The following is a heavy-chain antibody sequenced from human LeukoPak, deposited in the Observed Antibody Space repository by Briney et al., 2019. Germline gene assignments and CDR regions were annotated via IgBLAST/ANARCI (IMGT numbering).Heavy chain of an antibody. D-gene: IGHD3-3*01. CDR3: ARARESLTIFGVVTPFDP. Sequence: SQTLSLTCTVSGGSISSGGYYWSWIRQHPGKGLEWIGYIYYSGSIYYKPSLKSRVTISVDTSKNQFSLKLSSVTAADTALYYCARARESLTIFGVVTPFDPWGQGTLVTVSS. V-gene: IGHV4-31*03. CDR2: IYYSGSI. J-gene: IGHJ5*02. CDR1: GGSISSGGYY.